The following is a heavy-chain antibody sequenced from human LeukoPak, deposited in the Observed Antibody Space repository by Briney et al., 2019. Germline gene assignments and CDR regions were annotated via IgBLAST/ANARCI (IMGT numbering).Heavy chain of an antibody. CDR3: ARQWSSGWSFFDY. CDR1: GYIFTTYW. D-gene: IGHD6-19*01. CDR2: IYPGESDT. Sequence: GESLKISCKGSGYIFTTYWIGWVRQMPGKGLGGMGIIYPGESDTRYSPSFQGQLTISADKPISTAYLQWSSLKPSGTAMYYCARQWSSGWSFFDYWGQGPLVTVSS. J-gene: IGHJ4*02. V-gene: IGHV5-51*01.